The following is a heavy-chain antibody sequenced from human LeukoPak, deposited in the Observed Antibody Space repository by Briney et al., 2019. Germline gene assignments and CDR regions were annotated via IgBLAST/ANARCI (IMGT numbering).Heavy chain of an antibody. V-gene: IGHV3-48*03. CDR1: GFTFSSYE. CDR2: ISSSGSTI. Sequence: GGSLRLSCAASGFTFSSYEMNWVRQAPGKGLEWVSYISSSGSTIYYADSVKGRFTISRDNAKNSLYLRMNSLRAEDTAVYYCARSIAVAGTDDYWGQGTLVTVSS. D-gene: IGHD6-19*01. CDR3: ARSIAVAGTDDY. J-gene: IGHJ4*02.